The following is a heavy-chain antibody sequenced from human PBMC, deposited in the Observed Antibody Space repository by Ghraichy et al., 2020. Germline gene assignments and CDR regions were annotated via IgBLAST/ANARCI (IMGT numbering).Heavy chain of an antibody. CDR3: ARKGGTGTTYGMDV. CDR1: GYTFTGYY. D-gene: IGHD1-7*01. Sequence: ASVKVSCKASGYTFTGYYMHWVRQAPGQGLEWMGWINPNSGGTNYAQKFQGRVTMTRDTSISTAYMELSRLRSDDTGVYYCARKGGTGTTYGMDVWGQGTTVTVSS. CDR2: INPNSGGT. J-gene: IGHJ6*02. V-gene: IGHV1-2*02.